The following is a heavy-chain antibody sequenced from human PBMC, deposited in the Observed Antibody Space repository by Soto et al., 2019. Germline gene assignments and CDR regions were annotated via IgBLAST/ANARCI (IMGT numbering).Heavy chain of an antibody. CDR1: GGTFSSHG. CDR3: ASERSAQYFDF. D-gene: IGHD1-26*01. J-gene: IGHJ4*02. CDR2: IIPTFGTP. Sequence: QVQLVQSGTVVRRRGSSVKVSCQASGGTFSSHGMAWVRQAPGQGLGWMGGIIPTFGTPTYAPKFQGRVTITADKSTNTAYMELSSLRSEDTGVYYCASERSAQYFDFWGQGTLITVSS. V-gene: IGHV1-69*06.